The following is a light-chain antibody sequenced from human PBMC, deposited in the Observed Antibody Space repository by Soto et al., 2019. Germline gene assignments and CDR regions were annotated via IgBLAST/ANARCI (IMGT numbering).Light chain of an antibody. CDR1: KLGDKY. Sequence: SYELTQPPSVSVSPGQTASITCCGDKLGDKYACWYQQKPGQSPVLVIYQNSKRPSGIPARFSGFNSGNTATLTISGTQAMDEADYYRQAWGSSTVVFGGGTKLTVL. V-gene: IGLV3-1*01. CDR2: QNS. CDR3: QAWGSSTVV. J-gene: IGLJ2*01.